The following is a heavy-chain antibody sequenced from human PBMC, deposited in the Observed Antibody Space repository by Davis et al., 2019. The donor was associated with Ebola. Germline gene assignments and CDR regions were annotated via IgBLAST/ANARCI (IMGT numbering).Heavy chain of an antibody. CDR2: ISSSSSYI. J-gene: IGHJ4*02. Sequence: GESLKISCAASGFTFSSYGMHWVRQAPGKGLEWVSSISSSSSYIYYADSVKGRFTISRDNAKNSLYLQMNSLRAEDTAVYYCARETPTYYYDSSGYGTAYYFDYWGQGTLVTVSS. CDR3: ARETPTYYYDSSGYGTAYYFDY. D-gene: IGHD3-22*01. CDR1: GFTFSSYG. V-gene: IGHV3-21*01.